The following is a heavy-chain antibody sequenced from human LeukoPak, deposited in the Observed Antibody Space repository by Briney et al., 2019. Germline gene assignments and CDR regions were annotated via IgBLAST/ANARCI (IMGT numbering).Heavy chain of an antibody. CDR1: GYXFTSYW. Sequence: GESLKISCKGSGYXFTSYWICWVRQMPGKGLEWRGRIDPSDSYTNYSPSFQGHVTISADKSISTAYLQWSSLKASDTAMYYCARHRGRGVVATALDYWGQGTLVTVSS. D-gene: IGHD5-12*01. V-gene: IGHV5-10-1*01. CDR2: IDPSDSYT. J-gene: IGHJ4*02. CDR3: ARHRGRGVVATALDY.